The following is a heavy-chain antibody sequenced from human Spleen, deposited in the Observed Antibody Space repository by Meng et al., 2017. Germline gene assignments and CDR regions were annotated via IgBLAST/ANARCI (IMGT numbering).Heavy chain of an antibody. D-gene: IGHD1-20*01. CDR3: ASGDITNFDY. J-gene: IGHJ4*02. CDR2: IYHSGNT. Sequence: QVQLQQWGAGLLKPSETLSLTCVVSGGSFSDYYWSWIRQPPGKGLEWIGEIYHSGNTTYNPSLKSRVTISVDKSKNQFSLKLSSVTAADTAVYYCASGDITNFDYWGQGTLVTVSS. V-gene: IGHV4-34*01. CDR1: GGSFSDYY.